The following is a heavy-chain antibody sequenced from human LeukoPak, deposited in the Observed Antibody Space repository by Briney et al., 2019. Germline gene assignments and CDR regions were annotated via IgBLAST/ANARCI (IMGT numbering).Heavy chain of an antibody. D-gene: IGHD3-3*01. CDR3: ARASKWLLSKAFDI. Sequence: SETLSLTCAVYGGSFSGYYWSWIRQPPGKGLEWIGEINHSGSTNYNPSLKSRVTISVDTSKNQFSLKLSSVTAADTAVYYCARASKWLLSKAFDIWGQGTVVTVSS. J-gene: IGHJ3*02. V-gene: IGHV4-34*01. CDR2: INHSGST. CDR1: GGSFSGYY.